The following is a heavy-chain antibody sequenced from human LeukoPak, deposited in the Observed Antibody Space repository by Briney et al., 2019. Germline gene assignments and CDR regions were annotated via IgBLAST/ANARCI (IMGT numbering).Heavy chain of an antibody. J-gene: IGHJ4*02. V-gene: IGHV3-7*01. CDR2: IKQDGSEK. Sequence: GGSLRLSCAASGFTFSSYWMSWVRQAPGKGLEWVANIKQDGSEKNYVDSVKGRFTISRDKAKNSLYLQMNSLRAEDTAVYYCARDAGGYGFYGDYWGQGTMVTVSS. CDR1: GFTFSSYW. CDR3: ARDAGGYGFYGDY. D-gene: IGHD5-18*01.